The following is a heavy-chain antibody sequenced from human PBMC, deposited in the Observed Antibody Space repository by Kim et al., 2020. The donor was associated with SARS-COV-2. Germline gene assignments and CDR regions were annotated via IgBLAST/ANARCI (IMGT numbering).Heavy chain of an antibody. J-gene: IGHJ5*02. CDR1: GGSISSGGYY. D-gene: IGHD3-16*02. CDR3: ARTITFGGVIVPTNWFAP. V-gene: IGHV4-31*03. CDR2: IYYSGST. Sequence: SETLSLTCTVSGGSISSGGYYWSWIRQHPGKGLEWIGYIYYSGSTYYNPSLKSRVTISVDTSKNQFSLKLSSVTAADTAVYYCARTITFGGVIVPTNWFAPWGQGPLVTVSS.